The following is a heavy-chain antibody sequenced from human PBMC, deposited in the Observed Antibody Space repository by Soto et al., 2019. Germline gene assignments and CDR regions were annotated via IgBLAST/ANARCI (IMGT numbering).Heavy chain of an antibody. CDR1: GGSISSYY. D-gene: IGHD3-22*01. Sequence: SETLSLTCTVSGGSISSYYWSWIRQPPGKGLEWIGYIYYSGSTNYNPSLKSRVTISVDTSKNQFSLKLSSVTAADTAVYYCARAKYYYDSSGYYRFFDYWGQGTLVTVSS. J-gene: IGHJ4*02. V-gene: IGHV4-59*01. CDR3: ARAKYYYDSSGYYRFFDY. CDR2: IYYSGST.